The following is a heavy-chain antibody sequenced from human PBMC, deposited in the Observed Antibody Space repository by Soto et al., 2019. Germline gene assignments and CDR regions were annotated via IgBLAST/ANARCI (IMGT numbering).Heavy chain of an antibody. CDR2: IIPIFGTA. CDR1: GGTFSSYA. J-gene: IGHJ6*02. V-gene: IGHV1-69*01. CDR3: ARDLGCSSTSCPPSYYYYYGMDV. D-gene: IGHD2-2*01. Sequence: QVQLVQSGAEVKKAGSSVKVSCKASGGTFSSYAISWVRQAPGQGLEWMGGIIPIFGTANYAQKFQGRVTITADESTSTAYMELSSLRSEDTAVYYCARDLGCSSTSCPPSYYYYYGMDVWGQGTTVTVSS.